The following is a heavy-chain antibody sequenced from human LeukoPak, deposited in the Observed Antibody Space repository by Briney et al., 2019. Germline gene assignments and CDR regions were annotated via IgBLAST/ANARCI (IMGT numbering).Heavy chain of an antibody. J-gene: IGHJ4*02. CDR3: ARGVEPLAANTLAY. D-gene: IGHD1-14*01. Sequence: PGGSLRLSCAASGFTVITNDMTWVRQAPGKGLEWVSVLYRDGNTKYADSVQGRFPLSRDNSKNPLYPEMNSLSTDDTAVYYCARGVEPLAANTLAYWGQGTLVTVSS. CDR1: GFTVITND. V-gene: IGHV3-53*01. CDR2: LYRDGNT.